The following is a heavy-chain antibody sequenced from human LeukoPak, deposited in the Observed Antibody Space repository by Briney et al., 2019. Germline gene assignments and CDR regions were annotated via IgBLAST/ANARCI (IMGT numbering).Heavy chain of an antibody. V-gene: IGHV3-23*01. CDR1: GFTFSSYG. D-gene: IGHD6-13*01. CDR3: ANPTSSSWYQPFVY. CDR2: ISGSGGST. J-gene: IGHJ4*02. Sequence: PGGSLRLSCAASGFTFSSYGMSWVRQVPGKGLEGVSAISGSGGSTYYAGSVKGRFTISRDNSKNTLYLQMNSLRAEDTAVYYCANPTSSSWYQPFVYWGQGTLVTVSS.